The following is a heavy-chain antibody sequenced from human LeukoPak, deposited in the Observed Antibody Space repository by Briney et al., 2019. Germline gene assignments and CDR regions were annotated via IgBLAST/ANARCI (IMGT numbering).Heavy chain of an antibody. CDR1: GGSVSSGSYY. CDR3: ARDFGYYYDTGY. V-gene: IGHV4-61*01. CDR2: IYYSGST. Sequence: SETLSLTCTVSGGSVSSGSYYWSWIRQPPGKGLEWIGYIYYSGSTNYNPSLKSRVTISVDTSKNQFSLKLSSVTAADTAVYYCARDFGYYYDTGYWGQGTLVTVSS. D-gene: IGHD3-22*01. J-gene: IGHJ4*02.